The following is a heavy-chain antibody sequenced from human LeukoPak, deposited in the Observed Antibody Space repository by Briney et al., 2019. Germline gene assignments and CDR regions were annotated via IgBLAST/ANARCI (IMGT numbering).Heavy chain of an antibody. CDR1: GGSISTSSDY. CDR3: ARGPYYYGSGSYYKSYYMDV. D-gene: IGHD3-10*01. Sequence: PSETLSLTCTVSGGSISTSSDYWGWIRQPPGKGLEWIGSIYYSGSTYYNPSLKSRVTISVDTSRNQFSLKLSSVTAADTAVYYCARGPYYYGSGSYYKSYYMDVWGKGTTVTVSS. J-gene: IGHJ6*03. V-gene: IGHV4-39*07. CDR2: IYYSGST.